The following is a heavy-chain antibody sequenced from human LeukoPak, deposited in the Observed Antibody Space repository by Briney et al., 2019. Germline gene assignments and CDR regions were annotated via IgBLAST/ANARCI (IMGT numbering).Heavy chain of an antibody. CDR2: IYHSGST. Sequence: PSETLSLTCAVSGGSISSGGYSWSWIRQPPGKGLEWIGYIYHSGSTYYNPSLMSRATMSIDRSKNQFSLKLSSVTAADTAVYYCARAGGNNFDYWGQGTLVTVSS. CDR1: GGSISSGGYS. CDR3: ARAGGNNFDY. D-gene: IGHD4-23*01. V-gene: IGHV4-30-2*01. J-gene: IGHJ4*02.